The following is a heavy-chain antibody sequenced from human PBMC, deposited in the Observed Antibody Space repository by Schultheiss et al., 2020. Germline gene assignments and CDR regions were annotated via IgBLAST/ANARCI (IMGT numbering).Heavy chain of an antibody. Sequence: GGSLRLSCAASGFTFSSYDMHWVRQATGKGLEWVSAIGTAGDTYYPGSVKGRFTISRENAKNSLYLQMNSLRAGDTAVYYCARGSPDAFYDSSGSLRPLHFDYWGQGTLVTVSS. CDR2: IGTAGDT. CDR3: ARGSPDAFYDSSGSLRPLHFDY. D-gene: IGHD3-22*01. J-gene: IGHJ4*02. CDR1: GFTFSSYD. V-gene: IGHV3-13*01.